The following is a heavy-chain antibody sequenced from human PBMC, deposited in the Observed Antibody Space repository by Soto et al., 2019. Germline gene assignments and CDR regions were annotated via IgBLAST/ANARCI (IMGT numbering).Heavy chain of an antibody. D-gene: IGHD3-3*01. Sequence: SETLSLTFAVYGGSVNGYYWNWIRQPPGEGLEWIGEINHTGGTHYNPSLKSRVTMSVDTSKNQFSLRLSSVTAADTAIYYCATRITVFGLLIPPFDPWGQGTQVTVSS. CDR3: ATRITVFGLLIPPFDP. J-gene: IGHJ5*02. CDR1: GGSVNGYY. V-gene: IGHV4-34*01. CDR2: INHTGGT.